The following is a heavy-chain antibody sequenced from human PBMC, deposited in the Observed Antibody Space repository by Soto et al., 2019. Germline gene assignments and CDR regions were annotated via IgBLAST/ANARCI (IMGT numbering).Heavy chain of an antibody. Sequence: ASVKVSCKASGYSFTGYYIHWLRQAPGQGLEWMGWINAHSGGTEYAQKFQGRVTLTRDTSIATAYLTLTSLTSDDTALYYCAKDLTRQLAYWLDPWGQGTQVTVSS. D-gene: IGHD6-6*01. CDR3: AKDLTRQLAYWLDP. J-gene: IGHJ5*02. CDR2: INAHSGGT. CDR1: GYSFTGYY. V-gene: IGHV1-2*02.